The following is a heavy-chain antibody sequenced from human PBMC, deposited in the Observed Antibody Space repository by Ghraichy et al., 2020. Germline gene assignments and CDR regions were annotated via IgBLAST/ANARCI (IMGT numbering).Heavy chain of an antibody. CDR3: AVGSGVGATDY. V-gene: IGHV4-59*01. D-gene: IGHD1-26*01. CDR2: IYYSGST. J-gene: IGHJ4*02. Sequence: SETLSLTCTVSFVSISSYYWSWIRQPPGKGLEWIGYIYYSGSTNYNPSLKSRVTISVDTSKNQFSLKLSSVTAADTAVYYCAVGSGVGATDYWGQGTLVTVSS. CDR1: FVSISSYY.